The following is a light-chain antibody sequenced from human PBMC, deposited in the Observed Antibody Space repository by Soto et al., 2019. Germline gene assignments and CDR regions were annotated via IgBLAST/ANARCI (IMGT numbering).Light chain of an antibody. CDR2: GAS. J-gene: IGKJ1*01. V-gene: IGKV3-15*01. CDR1: QSVSNN. Sequence: QALGGLGVYQRIRGTLCFGGSQSVSNNVSWYQQKRGQAPRLLMYGASTRATGTPDRFSGSGAGTEYTLTISSLPSEDFAVYYCKQYDNLWTFGQGTKVDIK. CDR3: KQYDNLWT.